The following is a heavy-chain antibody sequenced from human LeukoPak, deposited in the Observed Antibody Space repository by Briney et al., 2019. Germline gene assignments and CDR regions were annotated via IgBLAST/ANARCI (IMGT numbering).Heavy chain of an antibody. V-gene: IGHV4-31*03. Sequence: SGPALVKPTQTLTLTCTFSGFSLSTSGMCVSWIRQHPGKGLVWIGYIYYSGSTYYTPSLKNRVTISVATSKNQFSLRLSSVTAVDTAVYYCARGGGGYSWYFDLWGRGTLVTVTS. CDR2: IYYSGST. CDR3: ARGGGGYSWYFDL. J-gene: IGHJ2*01. CDR1: GFSLSTSGMC. D-gene: IGHD5-12*01.